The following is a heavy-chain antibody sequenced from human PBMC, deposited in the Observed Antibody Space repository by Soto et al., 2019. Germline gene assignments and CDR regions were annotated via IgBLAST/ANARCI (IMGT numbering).Heavy chain of an antibody. CDR3: AKVGRRYGSGKGGMDV. CDR1: GFTFSSYS. CDR2: ISSSSSTT. Sequence: GGSLRLSCAASGFTFSSYSMNWVRQAPGKGLEWVSYISSSSSTTYYADSVKGRFTISRDNAKNSLYLQMNSLRAEDTAVYYCAKVGRRYGSGKGGMDVWGQGTTVTVSS. V-gene: IGHV3-48*01. D-gene: IGHD3-10*01. J-gene: IGHJ6*02.